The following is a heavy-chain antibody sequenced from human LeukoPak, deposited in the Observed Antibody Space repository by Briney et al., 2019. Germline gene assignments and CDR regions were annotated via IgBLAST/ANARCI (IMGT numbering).Heavy chain of an antibody. CDR3: ARSMVRGEFDY. Sequence: PSETLSLTCAVYGGSFSGYYWSWIRQPPGKGLEWIGEINHSGSTNYNPSLKSRVTISVDTSKNQFSLKLSSVTAADTAVYYCARSMVRGEFDYWGQGTLVTVSS. CDR2: INHSGST. D-gene: IGHD3-10*01. J-gene: IGHJ4*02. V-gene: IGHV4-34*01. CDR1: GGSFSGYY.